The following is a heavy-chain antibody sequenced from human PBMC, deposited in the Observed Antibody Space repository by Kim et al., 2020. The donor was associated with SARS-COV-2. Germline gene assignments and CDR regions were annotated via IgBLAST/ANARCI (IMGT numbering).Heavy chain of an antibody. D-gene: IGHD1-26*01. V-gene: IGHV3-30*04. CDR3: ARGDSRGYVFYGMDV. CDR2: ISYDGSNK. CDR1: GFTFSSYA. Sequence: GGSLRLSCAASGFTFSSYAMHWVRQAPGKGLEWVAVISYDGSNKYYADSVKGRFTISRDNSKNTLYLQMNSLRAEDTAVYYCARGDSRGYVFYGMDVWGQGTTVTVSS. J-gene: IGHJ6*02.